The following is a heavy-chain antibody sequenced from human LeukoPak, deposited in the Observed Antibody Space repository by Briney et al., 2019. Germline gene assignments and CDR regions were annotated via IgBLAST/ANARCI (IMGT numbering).Heavy chain of an antibody. V-gene: IGHV3-30*03. CDR1: GFRFSSYG. CDR2: ISYDGSNK. J-gene: IGHJ4*02. CDR3: VYRNDFNY. Sequence: GGSLRLSCAASGFRFSSYGMHWVRQAPGKGLEWVAVISYDGSNKYYADSVKGRFTIPRDNAQNSLYLQMNGLRADDTAVYYCVYRNDFNYWGQGTLVTVSS. D-gene: IGHD1-26*01.